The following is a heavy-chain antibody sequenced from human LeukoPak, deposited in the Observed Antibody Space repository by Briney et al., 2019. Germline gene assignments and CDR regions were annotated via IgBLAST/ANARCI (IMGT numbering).Heavy chain of an antibody. V-gene: IGHV4-59*01. CDR1: GGSISSYY. Sequence: SETLSLTCTVSGGSISSYYWSWIRQPPGKGLVGIGNIYYSGSTNYNPSLKSRVTILVDTSKNQFSLKLSSVTAADTAVYYCARGVTDYYDSSGYYPDYWGQGTLVTVSS. CDR3: ARGVTDYYDSSGYYPDY. D-gene: IGHD3-22*01. CDR2: IYYSGST. J-gene: IGHJ4*02.